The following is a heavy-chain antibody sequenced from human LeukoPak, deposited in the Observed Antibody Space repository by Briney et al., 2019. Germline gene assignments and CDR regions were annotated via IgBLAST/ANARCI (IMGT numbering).Heavy chain of an antibody. CDR1: GGSISSSNW. Sequence: SGTLSLTCAVSGGSISSSNWWSWVRQPPGKGLEWIGEIYHSGSTYYNPSLKSRVTISVDTSKNQFSLKLSFVTAADTAVYYCARRGSYDYVWGSYRYQYYFDYWGQGTLVTVSS. V-gene: IGHV4-4*02. J-gene: IGHJ4*02. CDR3: ARRGSYDYVWGSYRYQYYFDY. D-gene: IGHD3-16*02. CDR2: IYHSGST.